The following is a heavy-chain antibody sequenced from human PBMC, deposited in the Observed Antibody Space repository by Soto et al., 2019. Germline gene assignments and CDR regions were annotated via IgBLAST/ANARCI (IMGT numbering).Heavy chain of an antibody. CDR1: GGSISSYY. V-gene: IGHV4-59*01. CDR3: ARLATTYLDP. CDR2: IYYSGST. J-gene: IGHJ5*02. D-gene: IGHD5-12*01. Sequence: SETLSLTCTVSGGSISSYYWSWIRQPPGKGLEWIGYIYYSGSTNYNPSLKSRVTISVDTSKNQFSLKLSSVTAADTAVYYCARLATTYLDPWGQGTLVTVSS.